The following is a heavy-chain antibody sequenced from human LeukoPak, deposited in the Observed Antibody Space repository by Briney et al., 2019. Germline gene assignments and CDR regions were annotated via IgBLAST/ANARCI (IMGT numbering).Heavy chain of an antibody. CDR2: IYSSGST. J-gene: IGHJ3*02. V-gene: IGHV4-4*08. CDR1: GGSISSYY. CDR3: ARDRSSWDDLMHDAFDI. Sequence: SETLSLTCTVSGGSISSYYWGWIRQPPGKGLEWIGYIYSSGSTNYNPSLKSRVTISVDTSKNQFSLKLSSVTAADTAVYYCARDRSSWDDLMHDAFDIWGQGTMVTVSS. D-gene: IGHD1-1*01.